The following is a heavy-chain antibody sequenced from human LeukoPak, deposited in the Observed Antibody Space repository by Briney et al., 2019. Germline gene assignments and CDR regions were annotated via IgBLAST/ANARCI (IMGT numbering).Heavy chain of an antibody. V-gene: IGHV4-31*03. D-gene: IGHD3-9*01. CDR3: ARGGYYDILTGYFSPYYYYYGMDV. CDR1: GGSISSGGYD. Sequence: SQTLSLTCTVSGGSISSGGYDWGRIRQQRGKGLEGIGYIYYSGSTYYNPSLKRRFTISVDTSKNQFSLKLSSVTPADTAVYYCARGGYYDILTGYFSPYYYYYGMDVWGQGTTVTVSS. J-gene: IGHJ6*02. CDR2: IYYSGST.